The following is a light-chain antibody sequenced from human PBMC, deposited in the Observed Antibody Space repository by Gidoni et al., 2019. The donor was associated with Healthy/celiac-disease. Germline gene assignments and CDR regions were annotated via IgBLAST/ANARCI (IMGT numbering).Light chain of an antibody. Sequence: PAAPGQKVTISCSGSSSNIGNNYVSWYQQLPGTAPKLLIYDNNKRPSGIPDRFSGSKSGTSATLGITGLQTGDEADYYCGTWDSSLSAVVFGGGTKLTVL. CDR1: SSNIGNNY. CDR3: GTWDSSLSAVV. V-gene: IGLV1-51*01. CDR2: DNN. J-gene: IGLJ2*01.